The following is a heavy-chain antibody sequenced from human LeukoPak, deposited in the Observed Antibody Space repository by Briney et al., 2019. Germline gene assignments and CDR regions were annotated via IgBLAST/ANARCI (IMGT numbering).Heavy chain of an antibody. CDR3: AREGYDYVWGSYRYSYYFDY. J-gene: IGHJ4*02. CDR1: GYTFTSYA. D-gene: IGHD3-16*02. CDR2: ISAYNGNT. Sequence: ASVKVCCKASGYTFTSYAMNWVRQAPGQGLEWMGWISAYNGNTKYAQKLQGRVTMTTDTSTSTAYMELRSLRSDDTAVYYCAREGYDYVWGSYRYSYYFDYWGQGTLVTVPS. V-gene: IGHV1-18*01.